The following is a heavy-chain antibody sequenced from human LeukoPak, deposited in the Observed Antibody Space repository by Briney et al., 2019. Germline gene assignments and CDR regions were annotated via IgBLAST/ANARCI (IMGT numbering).Heavy chain of an antibody. V-gene: IGHV3-21*01. CDR1: GFTFSSYS. J-gene: IGHJ4*02. D-gene: IGHD2-2*01. CDR3: ARDLNVVVPASNDY. Sequence: GGPLRLSCAVSGFTFSSYSMNWVRQAPGKGLEWVSFFSSSGSYIYYADSVKGRFTISRDIAKNSLFLQMNSLRVEDTAVYYCARDLNVVVPASNDYWGQGTLVTVSS. CDR2: FSSSGSYI.